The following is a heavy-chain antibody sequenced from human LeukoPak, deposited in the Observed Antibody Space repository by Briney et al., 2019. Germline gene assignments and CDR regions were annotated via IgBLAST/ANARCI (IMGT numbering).Heavy chain of an antibody. V-gene: IGHV3-21*06. CDR1: GFTFSSYN. J-gene: IGHJ6*03. D-gene: IGHD3-16*02. Sequence: GGSLRPSCAASGFTFSSYNMNWVRQAPGKGLEWVSSISSSSSYIYYADSVKGRFTISRDNAKNSLYLQMNSLRAEDTAVYYCARVIAFRGYMDVWGKGTTVTVSS. CDR2: ISSSSSYI. CDR3: ARVIAFRGYMDV.